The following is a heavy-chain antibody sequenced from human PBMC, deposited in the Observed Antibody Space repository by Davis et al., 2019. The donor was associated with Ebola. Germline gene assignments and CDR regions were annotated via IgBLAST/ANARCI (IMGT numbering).Heavy chain of an antibody. Sequence: GESLKISCAASGFTFSSYWMHWVRQAPGKGLVWVSRINSDGSSTSYADSVKGRFTISRDNSKNTLYLQMNSLRAEDTAVYCCARGFWMIGVYWGQGTLVTVSS. CDR2: INSDGSST. J-gene: IGHJ4*02. CDR1: GFTFSSYW. D-gene: IGHD3-3*01. V-gene: IGHV3-74*01. CDR3: ARGFWMIGVY.